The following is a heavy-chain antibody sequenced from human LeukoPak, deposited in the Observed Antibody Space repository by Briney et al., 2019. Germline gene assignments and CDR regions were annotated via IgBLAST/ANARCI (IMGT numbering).Heavy chain of an antibody. CDR1: GFTFSSYG. Sequence: GRSLRLSCAASGFTFSSYGMHWVRQAPGKGLEWVAVIWYDGSNKYYADSVKGRFTISRDNSKNTLYLQMNSLSAEDTAVYYCARDYYSSSWYLFDYWGQGTLVTVSS. CDR3: ARDYYSSSWYLFDY. J-gene: IGHJ4*02. CDR2: IWYDGSNK. V-gene: IGHV3-33*01. D-gene: IGHD6-13*01.